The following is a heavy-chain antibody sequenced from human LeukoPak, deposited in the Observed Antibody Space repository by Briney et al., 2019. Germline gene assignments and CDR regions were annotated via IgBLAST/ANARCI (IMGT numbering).Heavy chain of an antibody. CDR2: ISAHNGNT. CDR1: GYTFTSYG. V-gene: IGHV1-18*01. Sequence: ASVKVSCKASGYTFTSYGISWVRQAPGQGLEWVRWISAHNGNTNYAQKLQGRVTMTTDTSTSTAYMELRSLRSDDTAVYYCAGHLTTLDSYAFDIWGQGTMVTVSS. J-gene: IGHJ3*02. D-gene: IGHD4-11*01. CDR3: AGHLTTLDSYAFDI.